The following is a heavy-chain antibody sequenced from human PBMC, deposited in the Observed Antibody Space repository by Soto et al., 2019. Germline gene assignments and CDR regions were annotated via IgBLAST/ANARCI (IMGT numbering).Heavy chain of an antibody. J-gene: IGHJ4*02. CDR1: GFTFSDYY. Sequence: GGSLRLSCAASGFTFSDYYMSWIRQAPGKGLEWVSYISSSGITIYYADSVKGRFTISRDNAKNSLYLQMNSLRAEDTAVYYCATSCGGDCWYPFDYWGQGTLVTVSS. CDR3: ATSCGGDCWYPFDY. D-gene: IGHD2-21*01. V-gene: IGHV3-11*01. CDR2: ISSSGITI.